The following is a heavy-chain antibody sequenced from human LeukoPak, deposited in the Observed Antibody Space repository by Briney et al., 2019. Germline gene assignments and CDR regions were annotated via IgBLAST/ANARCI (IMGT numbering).Heavy chain of an antibody. CDR2: TVYRSKWYY. Sequence: SQTLSLTCAISGDSVSSNSAAWNWIRQSPSRGLEWLGRTVYRSKWYYDYAVSVQSRITINADTSKNQFSLHLNSAAPEDTAVYYCARSTALVGDDWVDPWGQGTLVTVSS. D-gene: IGHD2-21*01. J-gene: IGHJ5*02. CDR1: GDSVSSNSAA. CDR3: ARSTALVGDDWVDP. V-gene: IGHV6-1*01.